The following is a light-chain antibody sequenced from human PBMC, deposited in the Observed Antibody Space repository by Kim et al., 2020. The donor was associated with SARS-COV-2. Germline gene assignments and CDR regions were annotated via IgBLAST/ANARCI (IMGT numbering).Light chain of an antibody. Sequence: QSVLTQTPSVSEAPRQRVTISCSGGSSNIGTNAVHWYQQLPGKAPTLLIYDNDLLPSGVSDRFSGSKSGTSASLAISGLQSEDEADYYCAAWDDSLKGFVFGSRTKVTVL. CDR2: DND. V-gene: IGLV1-36*01. CDR1: SSNIGTNA. J-gene: IGLJ1*01. CDR3: AAWDDSLKGFV.